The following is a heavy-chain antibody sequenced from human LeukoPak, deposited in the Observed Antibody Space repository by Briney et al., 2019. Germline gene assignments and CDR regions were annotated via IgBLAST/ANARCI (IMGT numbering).Heavy chain of an antibody. CDR3: ATDLTRRYGSGSYSSGAFDI. J-gene: IGHJ3*02. Sequence: ASVKVSCKVSGYTLTELSMHWVRQAPGKGLEWMGGFDPEDGETIYAQKFQGRVTMTEDTSTDTAYMELSSLRSEDTAVYYCATDLTRRYGSGSYSSGAFDIWGQGTMVTVSS. V-gene: IGHV1-24*01. D-gene: IGHD3-10*01. CDR2: FDPEDGET. CDR1: GYTLTELS.